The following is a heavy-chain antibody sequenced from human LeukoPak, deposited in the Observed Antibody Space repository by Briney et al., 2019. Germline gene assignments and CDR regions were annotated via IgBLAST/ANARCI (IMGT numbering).Heavy chain of an antibody. Sequence: GASVTVSFKASGYTFTNYALQWVRQAPGQRLEWMGWINAGNGNTKYSQKFQGRVTITRDTSASTAYMELSSLRSEDTAVYYCARASSYYDFWSGYLGSYYYGMDVWGQGTTVTVSS. D-gene: IGHD3-3*01. CDR2: INAGNGNT. V-gene: IGHV1-3*01. CDR3: ARASSYYDFWSGYLGSYYYGMDV. J-gene: IGHJ6*02. CDR1: GYTFTNYA.